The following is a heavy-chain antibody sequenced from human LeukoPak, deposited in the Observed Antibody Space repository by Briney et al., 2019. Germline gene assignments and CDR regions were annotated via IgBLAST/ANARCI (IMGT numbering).Heavy chain of an antibody. CDR2: IRYDGSKK. CDR1: GFTFSSYG. CDR3: AKRPGIAAAGTALDY. J-gene: IGHJ4*02. V-gene: IGHV3-30*02. D-gene: IGHD6-13*01. Sequence: PGGSLRLSCEASGFTFSSYGMHWVRQAPGKGLEWVAFIRYDGSKKFYADSVKGRFTISRDNAKNSLYLQMNSLRAEDTAVYYCAKRPGIAAAGTALDYWGQGTLVTVSS.